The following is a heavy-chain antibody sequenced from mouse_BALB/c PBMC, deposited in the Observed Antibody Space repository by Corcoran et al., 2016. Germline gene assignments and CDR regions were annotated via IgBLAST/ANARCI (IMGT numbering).Heavy chain of an antibody. CDR3: ARTGTVYWYFDV. D-gene: IGHD4-1*01. CDR2: NLPGSGST. CDR1: GYTFSSYW. Sequence: QVQLQQSGAELMKPGASVKISCKATGYTFSSYWIEWVKQRPGHGLEWIGENLPGSGSTNYNEKFKGKATFTADTSSNTAYMQLSSLTSEDSAVYYCARTGTVYWYFDVWGAGTTVTVSS. J-gene: IGHJ1*01. V-gene: IGHV1-9*01.